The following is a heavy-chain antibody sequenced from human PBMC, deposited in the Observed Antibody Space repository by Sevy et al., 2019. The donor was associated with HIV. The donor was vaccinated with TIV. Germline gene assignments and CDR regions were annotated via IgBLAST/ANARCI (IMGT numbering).Heavy chain of an antibody. J-gene: IGHJ3*02. D-gene: IGHD1-26*01. CDR3: ARANWEPPQFAFDI. Sequence: GGSLRLSCAASGFTFSSYAMHWVRQAPGKGREWVAVISYDGSNKYYADSVKSRFTISSDNSKNTRYLQMNSLRAADTAVYYCARANWEPPQFAFDIWGQGTMVTVSS. CDR1: GFTFSSYA. V-gene: IGHV3-30-3*01. CDR2: ISYDGSNK.